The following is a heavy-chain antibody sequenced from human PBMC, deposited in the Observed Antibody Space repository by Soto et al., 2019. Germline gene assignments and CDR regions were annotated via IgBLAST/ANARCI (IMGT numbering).Heavy chain of an antibody. Sequence: GGALRLSCAASGFSFHSYAMNWVRQARGKGPEWGSGIVGSGGGTYYSDSVKGRFTISRDNSQKTVDLQINSLRTEDTAVYYYAKDRSWQLAYFDAWSQGTLVTVAS. CDR3: AKDRSWQLAYFDA. V-gene: IGHV3-23*01. D-gene: IGHD6-6*01. CDR1: GFSFHSYA. CDR2: IVGSGGGT. J-gene: IGHJ4*02.